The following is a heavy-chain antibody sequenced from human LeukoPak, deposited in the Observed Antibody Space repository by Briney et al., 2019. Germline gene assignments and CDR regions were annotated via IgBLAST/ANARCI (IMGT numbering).Heavy chain of an antibody. CDR1: GYTFTGYY. CDR3: ARGLDSSGWPPFDY. CDR2: INPNSGGT. Sequence: ASVKVSCKASGYTFTGYYMHWVRQAPGQGLEWMGWINPNSGGTNYAQKFQGWVTMTRDTSISTAYMELSRLRSDDTAVYCCARGLDSSGWPPFDYWGQGTLVTVSS. J-gene: IGHJ4*02. V-gene: IGHV1-2*04. D-gene: IGHD6-19*01.